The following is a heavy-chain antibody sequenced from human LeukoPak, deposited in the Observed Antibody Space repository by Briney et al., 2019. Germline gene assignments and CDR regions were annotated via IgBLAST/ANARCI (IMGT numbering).Heavy chain of an antibody. CDR1: GFTFGSYS. CDR3: ARPPAYCSSTSCYADY. CDR2: ISSSSSCI. J-gene: IGHJ4*02. Sequence: GGSLRLSCAASGFTFGSYSMNWVRQAPGKGLEWVSSISSSSSCIYYADSVKGRFTISRDNAKNSLYLQMNSLRAEDTALYYCARPPAYCSSTSCYADYWGQGTLVTVSS. V-gene: IGHV3-21*01. D-gene: IGHD2-2*01.